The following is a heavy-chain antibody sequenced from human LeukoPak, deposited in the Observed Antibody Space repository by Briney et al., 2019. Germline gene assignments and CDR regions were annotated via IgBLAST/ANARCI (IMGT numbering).Heavy chain of an antibody. CDR1: GFIFSSYS. Sequence: GGSLRLSCAASGFIFSSYSMNWVRQVPGKGLEWVSYISSSSSTIYYADSVKGRFTISRDNAKNSLYLQMNSLRAEDTAIYYCARIRGQWELRDAFDIWGQGTMVTVSS. CDR3: ARIRGQWELRDAFDI. V-gene: IGHV3-48*04. CDR2: ISSSSSTI. D-gene: IGHD1-26*01. J-gene: IGHJ3*02.